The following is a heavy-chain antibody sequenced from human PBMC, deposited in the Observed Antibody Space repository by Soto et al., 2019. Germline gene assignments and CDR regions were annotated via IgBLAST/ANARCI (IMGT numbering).Heavy chain of an antibody. CDR1: GRTFSSYS. Sequence: QVQLVQSGAEVKKPGSSVKVSCEACGRTFSSYSIIWVRQAPGQGLEWMGRITPVLGIANYAQKFQGRVTITADKSTSTAYMDLSSLTFEDTAVYYCARGVAVAGDPNLQRYYYGMDVRGQGTTVTVSS. V-gene: IGHV1-69*02. CDR3: ARGVAVAGDPNLQRYYYGMDV. D-gene: IGHD6-19*01. CDR2: ITPVLGIA. J-gene: IGHJ6*02.